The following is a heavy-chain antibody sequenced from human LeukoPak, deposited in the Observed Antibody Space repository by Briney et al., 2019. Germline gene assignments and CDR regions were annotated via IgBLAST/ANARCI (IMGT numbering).Heavy chain of an antibody. D-gene: IGHD6-13*01. J-gene: IGHJ2*01. CDR3: AREMEDSSPGWWYFDL. CDR1: GYSISSGYY. CDR2: IYHSGST. V-gene: IGHV4-38-2*02. Sequence: NPSETLSLTCAVSGYSISSGYYWGWIRQPPGKGLEWIGSIYHSGSTYYNPSLKSRVTISVDTSKSQFSLKLSSVTAADTAVYYCAREMEDSSPGWWYFDLWGRGTLVTVSS.